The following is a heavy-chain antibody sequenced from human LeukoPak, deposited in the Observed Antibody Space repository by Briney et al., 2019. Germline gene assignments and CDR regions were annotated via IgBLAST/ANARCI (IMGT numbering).Heavy chain of an antibody. CDR2: IYSGGST. CDR3: ARSKRPYYYDSSGYYYDY. D-gene: IGHD3-22*01. J-gene: IGHJ4*02. CDR1: GFTVSSNY. V-gene: IGHV3-53*01. Sequence: SGGSLRLSCAASGFTVSSNYMSWVRQAPGKGLEWVPVIYSGGSTYYADSVKGRFTISRDNSKNTLYLQMNSLRAEDTAVYYCARSKRPYYYDSSGYYYDYWGQGTLVTVSS.